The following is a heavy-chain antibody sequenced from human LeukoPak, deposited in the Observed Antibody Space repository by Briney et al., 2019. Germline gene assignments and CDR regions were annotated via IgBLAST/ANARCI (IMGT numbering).Heavy chain of an antibody. Sequence: KTGGSLRLSCAASGFTFSSYAMHWVRQAPGKGLEWVAVISYDGSNKYYADSVKGRFTISRDNSKNTLYLQMNSLRAEDTAVYYCARDFAVLYYDFWSGDFDYWGQGTLVTVSS. D-gene: IGHD3-3*01. CDR1: GFTFSSYA. J-gene: IGHJ4*02. CDR2: ISYDGSNK. CDR3: ARDFAVLYYDFWSGDFDY. V-gene: IGHV3-30-3*01.